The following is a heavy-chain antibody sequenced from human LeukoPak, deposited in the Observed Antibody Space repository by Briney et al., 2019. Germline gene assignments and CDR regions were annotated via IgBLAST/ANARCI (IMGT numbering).Heavy chain of an antibody. CDR3: VRDLILVWTPGDDFDF. CDR1: GFTFSGYW. CDR2: INEDASII. Sequence: PGWSLRLSCAASGFTFSGYWMHWVRQAPGKGLEWVSRINEDASIITYADSVKGRFIISRDDTKNSLYLQMNSLRAEDTAVYYCVRDLILVWTPGDDFDFWGQGTLVTVSS. D-gene: IGHD3-16*01. V-gene: IGHV3-74*01. J-gene: IGHJ4*02.